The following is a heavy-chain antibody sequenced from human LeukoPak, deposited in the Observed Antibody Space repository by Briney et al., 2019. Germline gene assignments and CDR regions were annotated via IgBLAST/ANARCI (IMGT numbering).Heavy chain of an antibody. D-gene: IGHD4-11*01. CDR1: GITFDDYA. CDR2: TSWNSGSI. V-gene: IGHV3-9*01. CDR3: AKDPYSNYYYGMDV. J-gene: IGHJ6*02. Sequence: GRSLRLSCAASGITFDDYAMHWVRQAPGKGLEWVSGTSWNSGSIGYADSVKGRFTISRDNAKNSLYLQMDSLRAEDTALYYCAKDPYSNYYYGMDVWGQGTTVTVSS.